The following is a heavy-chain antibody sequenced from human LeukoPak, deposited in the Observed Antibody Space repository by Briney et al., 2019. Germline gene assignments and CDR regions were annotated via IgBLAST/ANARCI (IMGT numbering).Heavy chain of an antibody. CDR1: GYSFTSYW. Sequence: GESLKISCKGSGYSFTSYWIGWVRPMPGKGLEWMGIIYPGDSDTRYSPSFQGQVTISADKSISTAYLQWSSLKASDTAMYYCARQKFGDIVATITGFDPWGQGTLVTVSS. CDR2: IYPGDSDT. J-gene: IGHJ5*02. V-gene: IGHV5-51*01. D-gene: IGHD5-12*01. CDR3: ARQKFGDIVATITGFDP.